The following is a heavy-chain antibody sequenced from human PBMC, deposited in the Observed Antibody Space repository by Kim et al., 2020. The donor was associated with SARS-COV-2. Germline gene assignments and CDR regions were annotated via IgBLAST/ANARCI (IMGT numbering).Heavy chain of an antibody. Sequence: GGSLRLSCAASGFTFSSYAMSWVRQAPGKGLDWVSAISGSGDRTYYADSVKGLFTISRDNSKNTVYLQLNSLRAEDTAVYYCAKDTASASYSPDYFDYWGQGTLVTVSS. V-gene: IGHV3-23*01. CDR2: ISGSGDRT. CDR1: GFTFSSYA. D-gene: IGHD3-10*01. J-gene: IGHJ4*02. CDR3: AKDTASASYSPDYFDY.